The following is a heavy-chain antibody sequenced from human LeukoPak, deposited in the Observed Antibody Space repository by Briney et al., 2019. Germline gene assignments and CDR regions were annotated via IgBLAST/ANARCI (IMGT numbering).Heavy chain of an antibody. V-gene: IGHV3-23*01. CDR3: ARSGGWYDY. CDR1: GFSFSSFW. CDR2: ISDSGGST. Sequence: GGSLRLSCVTSGFSFSSFWMNWVRHAPGKGLEWVSTISDSGGSTYYADSVKGRFTISRDNSKNTLYLQMNSLRAEDTAVYYCARSGGWYDYWGQGTLVTVSS. D-gene: IGHD6-19*01. J-gene: IGHJ4*02.